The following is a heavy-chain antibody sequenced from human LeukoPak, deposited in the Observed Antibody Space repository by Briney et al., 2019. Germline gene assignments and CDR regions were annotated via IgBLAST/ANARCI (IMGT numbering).Heavy chain of an antibody. D-gene: IGHD3-22*01. V-gene: IGHV3-74*01. CDR3: AREGYHDSSGPSWFDP. CDR1: GFTFSSYW. J-gene: IGHJ5*02. CDR2: NNSDGSST. Sequence: GGSLRLSCVASGFTFSSYWMHWVRQAPGKGLVWVSRNNSDGSSTSYADSVKGRFTISRDNAKNTLYLQMNSLRAEDTAVYYCAREGYHDSSGPSWFDPWGQGTLVTVSS.